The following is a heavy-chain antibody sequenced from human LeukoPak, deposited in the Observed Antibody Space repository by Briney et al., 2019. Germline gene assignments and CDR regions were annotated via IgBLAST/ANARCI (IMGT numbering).Heavy chain of an antibody. CDR2: IYYSGST. D-gene: IGHD3-22*01. V-gene: IGHV4-59*11. CDR1: GGSISSHY. CDR3: AREYYYDSTGAGFDY. Sequence: SETLCLTCTVSGGSISSHYWSWIRQPPGKGLEWIGYIYYSGSTNYNPSLKSRVTISVDTSKNQFSLKLSSVTAADTAVYYCAREYYYDSTGAGFDYWGQGTLVTVSS. J-gene: IGHJ4*02.